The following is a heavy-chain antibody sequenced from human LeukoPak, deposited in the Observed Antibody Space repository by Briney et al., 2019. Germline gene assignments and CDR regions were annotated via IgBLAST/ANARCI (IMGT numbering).Heavy chain of an antibody. CDR3: ARDPYSGAYYEGYYYYYMDV. D-gene: IGHD1-26*01. V-gene: IGHV3-48*04. CDR2: ISSSSSTI. J-gene: IGHJ6*03. CDR1: GFTFSSYG. Sequence: GGSLRLSCAASGFTFSSYGMTWVRQAPGKGLEWVSYISSSSSTIYYADSVKGRFTISRDNAKNSLYLQMNSLRAEDTAVYYCARDPYSGAYYEGYYYYYMDVWGKGTTVTVSS.